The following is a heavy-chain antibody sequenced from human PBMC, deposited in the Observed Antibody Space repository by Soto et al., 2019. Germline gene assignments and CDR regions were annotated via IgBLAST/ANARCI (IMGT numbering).Heavy chain of an antibody. J-gene: IGHJ4*02. CDR1: GFTVSSNY. CDR2: IYSGGST. V-gene: IGHV3-53*04. CDR3: ARDKGSSWYGFDY. D-gene: IGHD6-13*01. Sequence: EVQLVESGGGLVQPGGSLRLSCAASGFTVSSNYMSWVRQAPGKGLEWVSVIYSGGSTYYADSVKGRFTISRHNSKNTLYLQMNSLRAEVTGVYYCARDKGSSWYGFDYWGQGTLVTVSS.